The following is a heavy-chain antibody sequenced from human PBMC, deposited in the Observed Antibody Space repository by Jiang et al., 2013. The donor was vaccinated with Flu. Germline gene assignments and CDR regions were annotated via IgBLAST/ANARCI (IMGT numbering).Heavy chain of an antibody. CDR3: ARLGRVYMDRGPADQ. D-gene: IGHD3-10*01. V-gene: IGHV3-11*01. J-gene: IGHJ4*02. Sequence: SGGALVKPGGSLRLSCAASGFMFSDYYMSWMRQAPGKGLEWVSYISANGGLRFHAESVKGRFIISRDNAKNSVFLEMDSLRVEDTAVYYCARLGRVYMDRGPADQWGQGTLVTVS. CDR2: ISANGGLR. CDR1: GFMFSDYY.